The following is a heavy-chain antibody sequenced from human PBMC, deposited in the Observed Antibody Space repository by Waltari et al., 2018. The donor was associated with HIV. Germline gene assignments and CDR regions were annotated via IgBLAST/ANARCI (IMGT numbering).Heavy chain of an antibody. D-gene: IGHD6-13*01. J-gene: IGHJ4*02. CDR3: ARGLWGIAAAGPAYFDY. Sequence: QVQLQQWGAGLLKPSETLSLTCAVYGGSFSGYYWSWIRQPPGKGLEWIGEINHSGSTNYNPSLKSRVTISVDTSKNQFSLKLSSVTAADTAVYYCARGLWGIAAAGPAYFDYWGQGTLVTVSS. CDR2: INHSGST. V-gene: IGHV4-34*01. CDR1: GGSFSGYY.